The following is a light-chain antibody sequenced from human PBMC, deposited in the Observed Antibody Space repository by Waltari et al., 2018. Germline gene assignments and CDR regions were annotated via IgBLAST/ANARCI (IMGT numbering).Light chain of an antibody. V-gene: IGLV3-19*01. CDR3: NSRDSSGNHLL. J-gene: IGLJ2*01. Sequence: SSGLTQDPAVSVALGQTVSLTCKGDSLRTDYARWYQQKPGQAPVLVISGNNKWPSGIPNRFSASSSGSTASLTITGAQAEDEADYYCNSRDSSGNHLLFGGGTKLTVL. CDR2: GNN. CDR1: SLRTDY.